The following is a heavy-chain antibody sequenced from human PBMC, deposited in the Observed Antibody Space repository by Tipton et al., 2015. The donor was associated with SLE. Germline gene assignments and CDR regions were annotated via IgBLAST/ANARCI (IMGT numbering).Heavy chain of an antibody. CDR2: IYYSGST. Sequence: TLSLTCTVSGGSISSSSYYGGWIRQPPGKGLEWIGSIYYSGSTYYNPSLKSRVTISVDTSKNQFSLKLSSVTAADTAVYYCARHRIAAPLFDYWGQGTLVTVSS. CDR1: GGSISSSSYY. V-gene: IGHV4-39*01. D-gene: IGHD6-6*01. CDR3: ARHRIAAPLFDY. J-gene: IGHJ4*02.